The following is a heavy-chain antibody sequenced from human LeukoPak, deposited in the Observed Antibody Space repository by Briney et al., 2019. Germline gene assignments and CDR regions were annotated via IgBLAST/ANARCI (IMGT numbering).Heavy chain of an antibody. CDR2: IYYSGST. V-gene: IGHV4-39*01. CDR1: GGSISGGKDF. D-gene: IGHD6-13*01. Sequence: SETLSLTCTVSGGSISGGKDFWAWLRQPPGEGLEWSGSIYYSGSTYYNPSLKSRATISVDTSKSEFSLNLHSVTAADTAVYFCARRGITYSSSFFDSWGQGTLVTVSS. J-gene: IGHJ4*02. CDR3: ARRGITYSSSFFDS.